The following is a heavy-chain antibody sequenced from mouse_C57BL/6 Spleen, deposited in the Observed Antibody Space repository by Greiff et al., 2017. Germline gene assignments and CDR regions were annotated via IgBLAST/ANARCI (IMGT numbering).Heavy chain of an antibody. D-gene: IGHD1-1*01. J-gene: IGHJ1*03. Sequence: QVQLQQSGAELARPGASVRLSCKASGYTFTSYGISWVKQRTGQGLEWIGEIYPRSGNTYYNEKFKGKATLTADKSYSTAYMELRSLTSEDSAVYFCARLFYYGSSYGYFDVWGTGTTVTVSS. V-gene: IGHV1-81*01. CDR2: IYPRSGNT. CDR3: ARLFYYGSSYGYFDV. CDR1: GYTFTSYG.